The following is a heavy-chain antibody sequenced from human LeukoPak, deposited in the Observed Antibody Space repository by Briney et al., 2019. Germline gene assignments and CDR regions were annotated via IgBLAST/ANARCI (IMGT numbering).Heavy chain of an antibody. V-gene: IGHV1-69*13. CDR1: GGTFSSYA. CDR3: ARDLGKVRGAHPFDP. Sequence: SVKVCCKASGGTFSSYAISWVRQAPGQGLEWMGGIIPIFGTADYAQKFQGRVTITADESTSTAYMELSSLRSEDTAVYYCARDLGKVRGAHPFDPWGQGTLVTVSS. J-gene: IGHJ5*02. CDR2: IIPIFGTA. D-gene: IGHD3-10*01.